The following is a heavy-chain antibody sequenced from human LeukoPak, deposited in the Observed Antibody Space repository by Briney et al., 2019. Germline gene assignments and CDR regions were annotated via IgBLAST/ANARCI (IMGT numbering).Heavy chain of an antibody. D-gene: IGHD3-9*01. CDR1: GGTFSSYA. J-gene: IGHJ5*02. Sequence: SVKVSCKASGGTFSSYAISWVRQAPGQGLEWMGGIIPIFGTANYAQKFQGRVTITTDESTSTAYMELSSLRSEDTAVYFCETEAGIRDFDWLPGWFDPWGQGTLVTVSS. V-gene: IGHV1-69*05. CDR2: IIPIFGTA. CDR3: ETEAGIRDFDWLPGWFDP.